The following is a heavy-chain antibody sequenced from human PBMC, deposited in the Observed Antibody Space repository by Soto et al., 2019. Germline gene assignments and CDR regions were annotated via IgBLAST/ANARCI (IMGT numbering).Heavy chain of an antibody. J-gene: IGHJ5*02. CDR2: ISYDGSNK. CDR3: ARGWFDP. V-gene: IGHV3-30-3*01. Sequence: QVQLVESGGGVVQPGRSLRLSCAASGFTFSSYAMHWVRQAPGKGLEWVAVISYDGSNKYYADSVKGRFTISRDNSKNTLYLHMNSLRAEDTAVYYCARGWFDPWGQGTLVTVSS. CDR1: GFTFSSYA.